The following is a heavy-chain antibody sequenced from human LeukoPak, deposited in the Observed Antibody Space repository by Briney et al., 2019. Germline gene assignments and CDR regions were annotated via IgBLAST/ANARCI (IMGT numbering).Heavy chain of an antibody. J-gene: IGHJ3*02. CDR1: GGSISSYY. Sequence: SETLSLTCTVSGGSISSYYWSWIRQPPGKGLEWFGYISYSGSTNYNPYLKSRVTISIDTSKNQFSLKLRSVTAADTAIYYCARQGYDILTGYIDAFDIWGQGTMVTVSS. D-gene: IGHD3-9*01. CDR2: ISYSGST. V-gene: IGHV4-59*08. CDR3: ARQGYDILTGYIDAFDI.